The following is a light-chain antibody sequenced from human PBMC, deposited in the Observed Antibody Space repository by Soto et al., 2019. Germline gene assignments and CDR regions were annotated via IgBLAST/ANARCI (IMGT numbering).Light chain of an antibody. CDR3: QQFNSYPIT. Sequence: AIRWTQPQSSLSQSVGAKATITCRQSQGISSALAWYQQKPGKAPKLLIYDASSLESGVPSRFSGSGSGTDFTLTISSLQPEDFATYYCQQFNSYPITFGQGTRLEIK. J-gene: IGKJ5*01. CDR2: DAS. CDR1: QGISSA. V-gene: IGKV1-13*02.